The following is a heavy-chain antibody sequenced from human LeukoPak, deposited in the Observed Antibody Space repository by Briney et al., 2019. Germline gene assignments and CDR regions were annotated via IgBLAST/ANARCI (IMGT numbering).Heavy chain of an antibody. Sequence: GGSLRLSCAASGFTFSSYGMHWVRQAPGKGLEWVAFIRYDGSNKYYADSVKGRFTTSRDNSKNTLYLQMNSLRAEDTAVYYCAKMVRGPLGFDYWGQGTLVTVSS. D-gene: IGHD3-10*01. CDR1: GFTFSSYG. V-gene: IGHV3-30*02. CDR2: IRYDGSNK. J-gene: IGHJ4*02. CDR3: AKMVRGPLGFDY.